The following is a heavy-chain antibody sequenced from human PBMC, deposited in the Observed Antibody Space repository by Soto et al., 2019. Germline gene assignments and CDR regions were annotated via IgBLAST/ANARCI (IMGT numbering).Heavy chain of an antibody. CDR1: GGTFSSYA. CDR3: ARVFGDDYGDLYYFDY. V-gene: IGHV1-69*01. CDR2: IIPIFGTA. J-gene: IGHJ4*02. D-gene: IGHD4-17*01. Sequence: QVQLVQSGVEVKKPGSSVKVSCKASGGTFSSYAISWVRQAPGQGLEWMGGIIPIFGTANYAQKFQGRVTITADESTSAAYMELSSLRSEDTAVYYCARVFGDDYGDLYYFDYWGQGTLVAVSS.